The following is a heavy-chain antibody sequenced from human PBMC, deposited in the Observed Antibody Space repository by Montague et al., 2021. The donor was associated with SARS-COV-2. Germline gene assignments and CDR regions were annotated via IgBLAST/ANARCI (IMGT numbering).Heavy chain of an antibody. CDR1: GFSLSTSGMC. CDR2: IDCDDDK. V-gene: IGHV2-70*01. Sequence: PPLVKPTQTLTLTCTFSGFSLSTSGMCVSWIRQPPGKALEWLALIDCDDDKYYSTSLKTRLTISKDTSKNQVVLTMTNMDPVDTATYYCARTYYDILTGYYTYDYWGQGTLVTVSS. J-gene: IGHJ4*02. D-gene: IGHD3-9*01. CDR3: ARTYYDILTGYYTYDY.